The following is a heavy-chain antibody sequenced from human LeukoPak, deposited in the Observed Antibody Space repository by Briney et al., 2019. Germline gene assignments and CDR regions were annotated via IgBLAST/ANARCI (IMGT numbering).Heavy chain of an antibody. J-gene: IGHJ4*02. CDR2: IYYSGTT. CDR1: GGSISSGNCY. D-gene: IGHD2-21*02. CDR3: ARVSRVTPGVDY. V-gene: IGHV4-30-4*01. Sequence: PSQTLPLTCTVSGGSISSGNCYWSWIRQPPGKGLEWIGYIYYSGTTYYNPSLKSRVTISVDTSKNQFSLKLSSVTAADTAVYYCARVSRVTPGVDYWGQGTLVTVSS.